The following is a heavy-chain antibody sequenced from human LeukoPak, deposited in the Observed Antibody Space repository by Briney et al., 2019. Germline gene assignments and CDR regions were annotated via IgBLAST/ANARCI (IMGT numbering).Heavy chain of an antibody. CDR3: ARRYCSSTSCHNNWFDP. CDR1: GYTFTSYF. D-gene: IGHD2-2*02. V-gene: IGHV1-46*01. J-gene: IGHJ5*02. CDR2: INPSGGST. Sequence: ASVKVSCKASGYTFTSYFMHWVRQAPGQGLEWMGIINPSGGSTGYAQKFQDRVIMIRDTSTSTVYMELSSLRSEDTAAYYCARRYCSSTSCHNNWFDPWGQGTLVTVSS.